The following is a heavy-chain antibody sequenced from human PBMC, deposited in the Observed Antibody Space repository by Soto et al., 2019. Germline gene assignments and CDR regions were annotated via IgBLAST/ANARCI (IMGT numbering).Heavy chain of an antibody. CDR2: INDSGGT. V-gene: IGHV4-34*01. D-gene: IGHD6-13*01. CDR1: GGSFRGYY. CDR3: ARGRKGFSSSCYVD. J-gene: IGHJ4*02. Sequence: SETLSLTCAVYGGSFRGYYWTWIRQPPEKGLEWIGEINDSGGTDYNPSLKSRVTISLDTSKNQLSLKLSSVTAADTAVYYCARGRKGFSSSCYVDWGQGTLVTVSS.